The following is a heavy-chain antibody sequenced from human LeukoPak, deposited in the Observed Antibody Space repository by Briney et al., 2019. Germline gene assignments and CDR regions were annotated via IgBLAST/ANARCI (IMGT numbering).Heavy chain of an antibody. CDR3: ARDLYYDSSGYYYRNYYYYGMDV. Sequence: SETLSLTCAVYGGSFSGYYWSWIRQPPGKGLEWIGEINHSGSTNYNPSLKSRVTISVDTSKNQFSLKLSSMTAADTAVYYCARDLYYDSSGYYYRNYYYYGMDVWGQGTTVTVSS. V-gene: IGHV4-34*01. D-gene: IGHD3-22*01. J-gene: IGHJ6*02. CDR2: INHSGST. CDR1: GGSFSGYY.